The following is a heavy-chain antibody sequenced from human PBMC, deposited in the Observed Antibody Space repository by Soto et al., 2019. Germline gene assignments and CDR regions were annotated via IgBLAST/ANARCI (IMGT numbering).Heavy chain of an antibody. V-gene: IGHV4-34*01. CDR3: AREPSGWFSDGWFDP. CDR2: INHSGST. J-gene: IGHJ5*02. Sequence: PSETLSLTCAVYGGSFSGYYWSWIRQPPGKGLEWIGEINHSGSTNYNPSLKSRVTISVDRSKNQFSLKLSSVTAADTAVYYCAREPSGWFSDGWFDPWGQGTLVTVSS. CDR1: GGSFSGYY. D-gene: IGHD6-19*01.